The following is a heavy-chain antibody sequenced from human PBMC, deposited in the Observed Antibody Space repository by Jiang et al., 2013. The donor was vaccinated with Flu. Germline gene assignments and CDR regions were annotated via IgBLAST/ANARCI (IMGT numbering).Heavy chain of an antibody. CDR2: INHSGST. J-gene: IGHJ4*02. CDR1: GGSFSGYY. CDR3: ARARRSSSSSFPRLFDY. D-gene: IGHD6-6*01. V-gene: IGHV4-34*01. Sequence: LLKPSETLSLTCAVYGGSFSGYYWSWIRQPPGKGLEWIGEINHSGSTNYNPSLKSRVTISVDTSKNQFSLKLSSVTAADTAVYYCARARRSSSSSFPRLFDYWGQGTLVTVSS.